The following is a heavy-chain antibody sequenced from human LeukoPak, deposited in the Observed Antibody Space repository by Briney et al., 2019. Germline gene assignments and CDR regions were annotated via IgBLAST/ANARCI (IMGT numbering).Heavy chain of an antibody. J-gene: IGHJ4*02. CDR1: GFTFSSYG. Sequence: GGSLRLSCAASGFTFSSYGMSWVRQAPGKGLEWVSAISGSGGSTYYADSVKGRFTISRDNSKNTLYLQMNSLRAEDTAVYYCAKVPGYDILTGPNFDYWGQGTLVTVSS. CDR3: AKVPGYDILTGPNFDY. V-gene: IGHV3-23*01. D-gene: IGHD3-9*01. CDR2: ISGSGGST.